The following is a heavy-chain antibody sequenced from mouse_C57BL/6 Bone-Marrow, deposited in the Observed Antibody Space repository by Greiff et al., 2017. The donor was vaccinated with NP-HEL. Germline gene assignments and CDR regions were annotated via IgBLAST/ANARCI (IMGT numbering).Heavy chain of an antibody. V-gene: IGHV3-8*01. CDR3: ARCENYYGSSNYAMDY. CDR2: ISYSGST. J-gene: IGHJ4*01. D-gene: IGHD1-1*01. CDR1: GYSITSDY. Sequence: EVKLMESGPGLAKPSQTLSLTCSVTGYSITSDYWNWIRKFPGNKLEYMGYISYSGSTYYNPSLKSRISITRVTSKNQYYLQLNSVTTEDTATYYCARCENYYGSSNYAMDYWGQGTSVTVSS.